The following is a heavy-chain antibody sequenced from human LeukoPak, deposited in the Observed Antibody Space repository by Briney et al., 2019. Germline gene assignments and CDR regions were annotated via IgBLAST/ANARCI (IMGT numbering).Heavy chain of an antibody. CDR1: GFTVSNND. CDR3: ASGGSAFDI. J-gene: IGHJ3*02. Sequence: GGSLRLSCAASGFTVSNNDMSWVRQAPGKGLEWVSSISSGSSYIYYADSVKGRFTISRDNDKSSLYLQMNSLRVEDTAVYYCASGGSAFDIWGPGTMVTVSS. CDR2: ISSGSSYI. D-gene: IGHD3-16*01. V-gene: IGHV3-21*06.